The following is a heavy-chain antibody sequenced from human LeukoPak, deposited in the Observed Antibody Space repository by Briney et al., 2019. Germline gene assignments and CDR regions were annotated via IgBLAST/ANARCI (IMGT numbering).Heavy chain of an antibody. CDR3: ARDWLHYSGSNYYYMDV. Sequence: ASVKVSCKASGYTFISYHMHWVRQAPGQGLEWMGIINPSGGSTTYAQKFQGRVTMTRDTSTGTVYMELSSLRSEDTAVYYCARDWLHYSGSNYYYMDVWGKGTTVTVSS. J-gene: IGHJ6*03. D-gene: IGHD3-10*01. CDR1: GYTFISYH. CDR2: INPSGGST. V-gene: IGHV1-46*03.